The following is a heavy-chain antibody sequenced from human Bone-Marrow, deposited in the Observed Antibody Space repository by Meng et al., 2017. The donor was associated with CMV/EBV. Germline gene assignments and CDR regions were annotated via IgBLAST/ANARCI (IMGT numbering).Heavy chain of an antibody. D-gene: IGHD2-15*01. V-gene: IGHV3-23*03. Sequence: GESLKISCAASGFTFSSYWMSWVRQAPGKGLEWVSVIHNGGSATYYADSVKGRFTISRHDSKNTLYLQMNSLRAEDTAVYYCAKQGGPYQYYFDYWGQGTLVTVSS. J-gene: IGHJ4*02. CDR3: AKQGGPYQYYFDY. CDR2: IHNGGSAT. CDR1: GFTFSSYW.